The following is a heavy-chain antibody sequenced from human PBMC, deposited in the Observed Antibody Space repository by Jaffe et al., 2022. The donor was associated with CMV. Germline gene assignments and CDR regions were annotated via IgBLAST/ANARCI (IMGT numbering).Heavy chain of an antibody. V-gene: IGHV4-39*01. D-gene: IGHD3-3*01. CDR1: GGSISSSSYY. CDR2: IYYSGST. Sequence: QLQLQESGPGLVKPSETLSLTCTVSGGSISSSSYYWGWIRQPPGKGLEWIGSIYYSGSTYYNPSLKSRVTISVDTSKNQFSLKLSSVTAADTAVYYCARRERRRDGYNFWYWGQGTLVTVSS. CDR3: ARRERRRDGYNFWY. J-gene: IGHJ4*02.